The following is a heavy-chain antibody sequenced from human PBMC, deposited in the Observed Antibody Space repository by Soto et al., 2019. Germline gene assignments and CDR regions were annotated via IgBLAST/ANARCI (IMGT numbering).Heavy chain of an antibody. V-gene: IGHV1-69*06. D-gene: IGHD1-26*01. Sequence: GASVKVSCKASGGTFSSYAISWVRQAPGQGLEWMGGIIPIFGTANYAQKFQGRVTITADKSTSTAYMELSSLRSEDTAVYYCARYSGSSGNFDYWGQGTMVTVSS. J-gene: IGHJ4*02. CDR3: ARYSGSSGNFDY. CDR1: GGTFSSYA. CDR2: IIPIFGTA.